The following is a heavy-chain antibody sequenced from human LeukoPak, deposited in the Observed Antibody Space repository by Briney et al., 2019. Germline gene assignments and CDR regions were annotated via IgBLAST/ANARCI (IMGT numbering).Heavy chain of an antibody. J-gene: IGHJ4*02. D-gene: IGHD3-10*01. CDR3: AKDLVRGVIGY. CDR1: GYSISSGYY. CDR2: IYHSGST. V-gene: IGHV4-38-2*02. Sequence: SETLSLTCTVSGYSISSGYYWGWIRQPPGKGLEWIGSIYHSGSTYYNPSLKSRVTISVDMSKNQFSLKLSSVTAADTAVYYCAKDLVRGVIGYWGQGTLVTVSS.